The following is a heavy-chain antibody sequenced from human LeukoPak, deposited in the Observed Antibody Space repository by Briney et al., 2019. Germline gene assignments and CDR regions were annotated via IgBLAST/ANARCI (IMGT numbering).Heavy chain of an antibody. CDR1: GYTFSGYY. V-gene: IGHV1-2*02. CDR2: SSPNSGGA. Sequence: ASVKVSCKASGYTFSGYYIHWVRQAPGQGLEWMGYSSPNSGGANSAQKFRGRVTMTRDTSISTAYMELTRLGSDDTAVYYCARESDGLLSKDFDYWGQGTLVTVSS. CDR3: ARESDGLLSKDFDY. D-gene: IGHD2-15*01. J-gene: IGHJ4*02.